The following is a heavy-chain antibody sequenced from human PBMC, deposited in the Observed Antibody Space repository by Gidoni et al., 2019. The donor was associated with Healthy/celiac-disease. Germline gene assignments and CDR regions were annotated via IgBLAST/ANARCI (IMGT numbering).Heavy chain of an antibody. V-gene: IGHV3-64D*08. Sequence: EVQLVVSGGGLVQPGGSLRLYCSASGFTFSSYAMHWVRQAPGKGLEYVSAISSNGGSTYYADSVKGRFTISRDNSKNTLYLQMSSLRAEDTAVYYCVKDRANWGSGEFDYWGQGTLVTVSS. D-gene: IGHD7-27*01. CDR3: VKDRANWGSGEFDY. J-gene: IGHJ4*02. CDR1: GFTFSSYA. CDR2: ISSNGGST.